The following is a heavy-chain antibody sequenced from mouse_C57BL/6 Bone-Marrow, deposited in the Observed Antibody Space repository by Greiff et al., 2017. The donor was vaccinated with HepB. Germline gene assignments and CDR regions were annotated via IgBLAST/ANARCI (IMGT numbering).Heavy chain of an antibody. V-gene: IGHV1-15*01. CDR3: SNSTWFAY. D-gene: IGHD2-1*01. CDR2: IDPETGGT. J-gene: IGHJ3*01. Sequence: LVESGAELVRPGASVTLSCKASGHTFTDYEMHWVKQTPVHGLEWIGAIDPETGGTAYNQKFKGKAILTADKASSTAYMELRSLTSEDSAVYYCSNSTWFAYWGQGPLVTVSA. CDR1: GHTFTDYE.